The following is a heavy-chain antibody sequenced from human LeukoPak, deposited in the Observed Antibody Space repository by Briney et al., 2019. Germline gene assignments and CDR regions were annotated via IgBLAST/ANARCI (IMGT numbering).Heavy chain of an antibody. J-gene: IGHJ6*02. Sequence: SETLSLTCAVYGGSFSGYYWSWIRQPPGKGLEWIGEINHSGSTNYNPSLKSRVTISVDTSKNQFSLKLSSVTAADTAAYYCARRLFEVDSSGYYYSGMDVWGQGTTVTASS. V-gene: IGHV4-34*01. CDR3: ARRLFEVDSSGYYYSGMDV. CDR1: GGSFSGYY. CDR2: INHSGST. D-gene: IGHD3-22*01.